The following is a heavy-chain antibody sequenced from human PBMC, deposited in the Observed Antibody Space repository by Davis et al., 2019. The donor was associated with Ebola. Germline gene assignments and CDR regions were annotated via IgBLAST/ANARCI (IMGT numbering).Heavy chain of an antibody. CDR1: GGSVSSGSYY. D-gene: IGHD6-6*01. CDR3: ARPVAAPRRKKGYYYGMDV. Sequence: SETLSLTCTVSGGSVSSGSYYWSWIRQPPGKGLEWIGYIYYSGSTNYNPSLKSRVTISVDTSKNQFSLKLSSVTAEDTAVYYCARPVAAPRRKKGYYYGMDVWGQGTTVTVSS. J-gene: IGHJ6*02. V-gene: IGHV4-61*01. CDR2: IYYSGST.